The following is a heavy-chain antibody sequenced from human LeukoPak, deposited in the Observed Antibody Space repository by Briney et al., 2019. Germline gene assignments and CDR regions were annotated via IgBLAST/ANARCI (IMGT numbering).Heavy chain of an antibody. CDR1: GGSIRSNNHY. CDR3: AGGPVAWTSRNWFDP. Sequence: KSSETLSLTCAVSGGSIRSNNHYWGWIRQPPGKGLEWIGNIYYSGSTYYNPSLKSRVTISVDTSKNQFSLKLSSVTAADTAVYYCAGGPVAWTSRNWFDPWGQGTLVTVSS. CDR2: IYYSGST. J-gene: IGHJ5*02. V-gene: IGHV4-39*01. D-gene: IGHD3-16*01.